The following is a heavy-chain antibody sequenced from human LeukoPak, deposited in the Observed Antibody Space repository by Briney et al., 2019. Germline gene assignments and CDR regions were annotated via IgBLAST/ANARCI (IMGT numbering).Heavy chain of an antibody. D-gene: IGHD6-6*01. Sequence: SETLSLTCTVSGGSISNYYWSWIRQPAGKGLEWIGHLYSRGSTNYNPSLKSRVTMSVDTSKNQFSLNLSSVTAADTAVYYCARATSSSGSYYYYMDVWGKGTTVTVSS. J-gene: IGHJ6*03. CDR2: LYSRGST. CDR1: GGSISNYY. V-gene: IGHV4-4*07. CDR3: ARATSSSGSYYYYMDV.